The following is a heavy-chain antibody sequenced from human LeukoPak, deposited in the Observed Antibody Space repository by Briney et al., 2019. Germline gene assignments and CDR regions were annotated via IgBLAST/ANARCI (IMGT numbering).Heavy chain of an antibody. CDR1: GFTFRTYW. D-gene: IGHD1/OR15-1a*01. V-gene: IGHV3-7*01. CDR2: IKQDGSVK. Sequence: PGGSLRLSCAPSGFTFRTYWMDWVRQAPGKGLEWVANIKQDGSVKNYADSVKGRFTISRDNTKNSLYLEMDSLRGEDTAVYYCARNFGSQQFDYWGQGTLVTVSS. CDR3: ARNFGSQQFDY. J-gene: IGHJ4*02.